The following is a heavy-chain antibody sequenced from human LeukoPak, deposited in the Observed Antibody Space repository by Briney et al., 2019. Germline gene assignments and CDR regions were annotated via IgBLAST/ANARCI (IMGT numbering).Heavy chain of an antibody. V-gene: IGHV3-23*01. CDR1: GITLSNYG. Sequence: GGSLRLSCVVSGITLSNYGMSWGRQAPGKGLEWVAGISDSGGRTNYADSVKGRFTISRDSPKNTLYLQMNSLRAEDTAVYFCAKRGVVIRVILVGFHKEAYYFDSWGQGALVTVSS. CDR3: AKRGVVIRVILVGFHKEAYYFDS. J-gene: IGHJ4*02. D-gene: IGHD3-22*01. CDR2: ISDSGGRT.